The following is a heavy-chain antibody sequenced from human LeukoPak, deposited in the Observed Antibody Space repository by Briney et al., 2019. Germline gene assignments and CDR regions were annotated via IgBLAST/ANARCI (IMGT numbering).Heavy chain of an antibody. D-gene: IGHD1-14*01. CDR2: IFQDGNDK. Sequence: GGSLRLSCAASGFTFRTYCMSWVRQAPGKGLEWVANIFQDGNDKYYVDSVKGRFTISRDNAKNSLYLQLNSLRVEDTAVYYCARSPAGANYYLDVWGKGTTVTISS. V-gene: IGHV3-7*01. J-gene: IGHJ6*03. CDR1: GFTFRTYC. CDR3: ARSPAGANYYLDV.